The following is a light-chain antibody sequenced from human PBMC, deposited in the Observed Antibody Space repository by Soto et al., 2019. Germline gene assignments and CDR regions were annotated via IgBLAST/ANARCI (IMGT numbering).Light chain of an antibody. V-gene: IGLV2-14*01. Sequence: QSALTQPPSASGSPGQSVTISCTGASSDVGGYSYVSWYQQHPGKAPKLMIYEVSNRPSGVSNRFSGSKSGNTASLTISGLQAEDEADYYCSSYTNINTRVFGGGTKLTVL. J-gene: IGLJ3*02. CDR1: SSDVGGYSY. CDR3: SSYTNINTRV. CDR2: EVS.